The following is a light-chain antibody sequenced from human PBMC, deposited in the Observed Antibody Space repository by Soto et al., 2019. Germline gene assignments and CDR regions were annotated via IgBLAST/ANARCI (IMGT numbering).Light chain of an antibody. CDR2: GAS. CDR1: QSVSSK. V-gene: IGKV3-15*01. J-gene: IGKJ1*01. Sequence: EIVMTQSPATLSVSPGEGATLSCRASQSVSSKLAWYQQKPGQAPRLLIYGASTRATGIPARFSGSGCGTEFTLIISSLQSEDSAVYECQQYNSWLWTFGEGTKVEIK. CDR3: QQYNSWLWT.